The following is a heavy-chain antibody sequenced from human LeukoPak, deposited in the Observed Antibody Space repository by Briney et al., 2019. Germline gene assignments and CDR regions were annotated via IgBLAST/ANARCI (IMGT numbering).Heavy chain of an antibody. CDR2: IIPIFGTA. Sequence: SVKVSCKASGGTFSSYAISWVRQAPGQGLERMGGIIPIFGTANYAQKFQGRVTITADESTSTAYMELSSLRAEETAVYYWARENQQNLLGYWGQGTLVTVSS. D-gene: IGHD2/OR15-2a*01. CDR1: GGTFSSYA. CDR3: ARENQQNLLGY. J-gene: IGHJ4*02. V-gene: IGHV1-69*13.